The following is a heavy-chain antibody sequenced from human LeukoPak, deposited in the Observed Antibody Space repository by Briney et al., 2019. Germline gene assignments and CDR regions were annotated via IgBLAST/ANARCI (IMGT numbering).Heavy chain of an antibody. D-gene: IGHD3-16*01. CDR1: GSTFSSDA. J-gene: IGHJ6*03. Sequence: GGSLRLSCEASGSTFSSDAMNWVRQAPGKGMEWVSAISGSGSSPYYADSVKGRFTVSRDNTKNTLYLQMSSLRVEDTALYYCAKGRLWGRGGYHYYYMDVWGKGTAVTISS. CDR3: AKGRLWGRGGYHYYYMDV. V-gene: IGHV3-23*01. CDR2: ISGSGSSP.